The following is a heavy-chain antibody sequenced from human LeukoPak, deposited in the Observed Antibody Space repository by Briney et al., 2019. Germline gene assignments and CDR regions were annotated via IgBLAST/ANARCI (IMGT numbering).Heavy chain of an antibody. CDR3: ASTSIAARPPYYYYYYMDV. D-gene: IGHD6-6*01. V-gene: IGHV4-34*01. Sequence: TSETLSLTCAVYGGSFSGYYWSWIRQPPGKGLEWIGEINHSGSTNYNPSLKSRVTISVDTSKNQFSLKLSSVTAADTAVYYCASTSIAARPPYYYYYYMDVWGKGTTVTVSS. CDR1: GGSFSGYY. CDR2: INHSGST. J-gene: IGHJ6*03.